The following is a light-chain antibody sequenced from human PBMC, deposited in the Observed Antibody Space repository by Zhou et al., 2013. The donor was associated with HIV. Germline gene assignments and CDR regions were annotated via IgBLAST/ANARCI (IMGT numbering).Light chain of an antibody. Sequence: DIQMTQSSSSLSASVGDRVTITCRASQSIDNYLNWYQQKPGKAPKLLIYATSTLQSGVPSRFSGSGSGTDFSLTISSLQSEDFATYYCQQANSFPITFGQGTRLEIK. CDR1: QSIDNY. J-gene: IGKJ5*01. CDR3: QQANSFPIT. V-gene: IGKV1-39*01. CDR2: ATS.